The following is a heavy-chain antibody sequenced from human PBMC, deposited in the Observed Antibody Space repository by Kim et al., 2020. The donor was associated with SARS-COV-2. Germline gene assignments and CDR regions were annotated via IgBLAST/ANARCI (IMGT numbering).Heavy chain of an antibody. CDR1: GFTFSSYW. V-gene: IGHV3-7*03. Sequence: GGSLRLSCAASGFTFSSYWMSWVRQAPGKGLEWVANIKQDGSEKYYVDSVKGRFTISRDNAKNSLYLQMNSLRAEDTAVYYCARRDRSWELNTFGYWGQGTLVTVSS. J-gene: IGHJ4*02. CDR3: ARRDRSWELNTFGY. D-gene: IGHD1-26*01. CDR2: IKQDGSEK.